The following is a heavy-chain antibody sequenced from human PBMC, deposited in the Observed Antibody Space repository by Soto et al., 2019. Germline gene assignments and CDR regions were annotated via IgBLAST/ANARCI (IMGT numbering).Heavy chain of an antibody. CDR3: ARAFAPYGRPTYYYHMDV. Sequence: ASVKVSCKASGYTFTSYGISWVRQAPGQGLEWMGWISAYNGNTNYAQTLQGRVTMTTATSTSTAYMELRSLRSDDTPEYYCARAFAPYGRPTYYYHMDVSRKGTTDTVCS. V-gene: IGHV1-18*01. CDR1: GYTFTSYG. CDR2: ISAYNGNT. D-gene: IGHD3-10*01. J-gene: IGHJ6*03.